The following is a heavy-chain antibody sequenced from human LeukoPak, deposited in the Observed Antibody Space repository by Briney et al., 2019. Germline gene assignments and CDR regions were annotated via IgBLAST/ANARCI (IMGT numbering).Heavy chain of an antibody. Sequence: GRSLRLSCAASGFTFSNYGMHWVRQAPGKGLEWVAVIWYDGSNKYYADSVKGRFTISRDSSKNTLYLQVNSLRAEDTAMYYCAKYDNSGRAGGYWGQGTLVTVSS. CDR3: AKYDNSGRAGGY. V-gene: IGHV3-33*06. D-gene: IGHD3-22*01. J-gene: IGHJ4*02. CDR2: IWYDGSNK. CDR1: GFTFSNYG.